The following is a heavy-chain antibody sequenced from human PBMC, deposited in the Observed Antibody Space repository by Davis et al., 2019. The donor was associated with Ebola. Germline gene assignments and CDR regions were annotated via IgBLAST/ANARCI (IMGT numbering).Heavy chain of an antibody. D-gene: IGHD2-8*02. J-gene: IGHJ4*02. CDR2: ISAGGTAP. CDR1: EFTFSNYG. V-gene: IGHV3-23*01. CDR3: AKSFLITGSHMSEFRGVDY. Sequence: GESLKISCAASEFTFSNYGMTWVRQAPGKGLEWVSSISAGGTAPYYADSVKGRFTISRDNSKNRLSLQMDSLRADDTAVYYCAKSFLITGSHMSEFRGVDYWGQGTVVTVSS.